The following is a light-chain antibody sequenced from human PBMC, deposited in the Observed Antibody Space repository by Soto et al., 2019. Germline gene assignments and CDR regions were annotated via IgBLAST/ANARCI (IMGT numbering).Light chain of an antibody. J-gene: IGLJ3*02. CDR3: SSHAGTYPGV. V-gene: IGLV2-11*01. Sequence: QSALTQPRSVSGSPGLSVTISCTGTSSDVGGHNFVSWYQQLPGKAPKLMIYDVTKRPSGVPDRFSGSKSGNTASLTISGLQAEDEADYYCSSHAGTYPGVFGGGTKLTVL. CDR1: SSDVGGHNF. CDR2: DVT.